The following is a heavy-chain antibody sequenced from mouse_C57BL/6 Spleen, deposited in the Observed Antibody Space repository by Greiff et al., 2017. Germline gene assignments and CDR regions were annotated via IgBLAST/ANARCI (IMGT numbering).Heavy chain of an antibody. CDR1: GYSFTGYY. D-gene: IGHD1-1*01. J-gene: IGHJ2*01. CDR2: INPSTGGT. CDR3: ARGGDGSSYVRYYFDY. Sequence: EVQLQQSGPELVKPGASVKISCKASGYSFTGYYMHWVKQSPETSLEWIGEINPSTGGTTYNQKFKAKATLPVDKSSSTAYMQLTSLTSEDSAVYYCARGGDGSSYVRYYFDYWGQGTTLTVSS. V-gene: IGHV1-42*01.